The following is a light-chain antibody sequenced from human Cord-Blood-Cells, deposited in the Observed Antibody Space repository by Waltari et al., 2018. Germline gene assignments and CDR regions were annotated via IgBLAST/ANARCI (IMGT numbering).Light chain of an antibody. V-gene: IGLV2-14*01. J-gene: IGLJ3*02. CDR2: DVS. CDR3: SSYTSSSAWV. Sequence: LTHPPTVPGSPGQSVTSSSTGALGAAGAYNVVFCNQQNPGKAPTLMIYDVSKRPAGVSNRFAGSKSGTAASLTISGLQAEDEADYYCSSYTSSSAWVFGGGTKLTVL. CDR1: LGAAGAYNV.